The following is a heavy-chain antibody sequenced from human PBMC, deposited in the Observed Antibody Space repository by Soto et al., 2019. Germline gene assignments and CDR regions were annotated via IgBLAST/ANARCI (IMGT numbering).Heavy chain of an antibody. CDR2: IAVGSGYT. CDR1: GFTFTSSA. CDR3: AADATAWQQMVPSDY. Sequence: SVKVSCKASGFTFTSSAFQWVRQARGRRLEWIGWIAVGSGYTNYAQRFQDRVTLTRDMSTATTYMELSRLTSEDTAIYYCAADATAWQQMVPSDYWGQGTLVTVSS. J-gene: IGHJ4*02. D-gene: IGHD2-8*01. V-gene: IGHV1-58*01.